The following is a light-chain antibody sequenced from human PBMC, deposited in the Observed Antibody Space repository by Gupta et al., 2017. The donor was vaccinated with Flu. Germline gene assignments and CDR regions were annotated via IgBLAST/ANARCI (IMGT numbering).Light chain of an antibody. J-gene: IGLJ1*01. Sequence: VAPSCSGGRANIGRNTVKWYQQVPGTAAKLLIYGNNKRPSGGTDRVSGSKSGTSAAMAISGLQAEEEADYYCGAGEESRNGHYVFGNGTKVTVV. V-gene: IGLV1-44*01. CDR2: GNN. CDR3: GAGEESRNGHYV. CDR1: RANIGRNT.